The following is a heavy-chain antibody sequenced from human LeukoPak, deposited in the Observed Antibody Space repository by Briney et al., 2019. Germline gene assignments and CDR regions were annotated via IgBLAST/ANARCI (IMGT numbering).Heavy chain of an antibody. J-gene: IGHJ4*02. CDR2: IYYSGSA. V-gene: IGHV4-61*01. CDR1: GGSVSNGNYY. Sequence: SETLSLTCTVSGGSVSNGNYYWSWLRQPPGKALEWIGYIYYSGSANYNPSLEGRVTISVDTSKNQFSVKLSSVTAADTAVYYCARSQNYYGSRDYWSQGTLVTVSS. D-gene: IGHD3-10*01. CDR3: ARSQNYYGSRDY.